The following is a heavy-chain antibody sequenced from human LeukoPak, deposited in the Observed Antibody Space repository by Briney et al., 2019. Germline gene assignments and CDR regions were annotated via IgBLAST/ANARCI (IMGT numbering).Heavy chain of an antibody. Sequence: GGSLRLSCAASGFTFSSYWMSWVRQAPGKGLEWVANIKQDESEKYYVDSVKGRFTISRDNAKNSLYLQMNSLRAEDTAVYYCARDQVDIVVVPAAASLYYFDYWGQGTLVTVSS. V-gene: IGHV3-7*01. CDR1: GFTFSSYW. CDR2: IKQDESEK. J-gene: IGHJ4*02. D-gene: IGHD2-2*01. CDR3: ARDQVDIVVVPAAASLYYFDY.